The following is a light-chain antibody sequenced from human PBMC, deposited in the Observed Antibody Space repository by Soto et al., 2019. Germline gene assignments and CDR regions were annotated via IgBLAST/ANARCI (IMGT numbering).Light chain of an antibody. CDR2: EAS. V-gene: IGLV2-18*02. Sequence: QSVLTQPPSVSGSPGQSVTISCTGTSTDFVSYNRVSWYQQPPGTAPKLIIYEASNRPSGVPDRFSGSKSGNTASLTISGLRAEDEADYYCNSYTSNNTYVFGTGTKVTVL. J-gene: IGLJ1*01. CDR3: NSYTSNNTYV. CDR1: STDFVSYNR.